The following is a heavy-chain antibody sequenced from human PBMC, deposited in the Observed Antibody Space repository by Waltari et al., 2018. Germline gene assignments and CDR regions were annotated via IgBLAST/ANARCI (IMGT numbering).Heavy chain of an antibody. Sequence: EVQLVESGGGLVQPGGSLRLSCAASGLTLRSYWMHWVRQAPGKGLVWVSRSDFDGMGRSYADSVKGRFTISRDNAKNTVYLQMNSVRAEDTAVYYCIRDFGEPGATNVFDIWGQGTMVTVSS. CDR1: GLTLRSYW. J-gene: IGHJ3*02. V-gene: IGHV3-74*01. D-gene: IGHD3-16*01. CDR2: SDFDGMGR. CDR3: IRDFGEPGATNVFDI.